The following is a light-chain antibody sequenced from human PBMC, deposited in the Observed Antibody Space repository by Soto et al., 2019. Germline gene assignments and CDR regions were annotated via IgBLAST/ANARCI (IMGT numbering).Light chain of an antibody. Sequence: QSALTQPRSVSGSPGPSVAISCTGTNSNLGDYNYVSWYQQHPGKDPKLMISDVSNRPSGVPDRFSGSKSGNTAALTISGRQAEDEVDYYGCSSAGTYTDVFGTGTKVTVL. CDR2: DVS. J-gene: IGLJ1*01. V-gene: IGLV2-11*01. CDR3: CSSAGTYTDV. CDR1: NSNLGDYNY.